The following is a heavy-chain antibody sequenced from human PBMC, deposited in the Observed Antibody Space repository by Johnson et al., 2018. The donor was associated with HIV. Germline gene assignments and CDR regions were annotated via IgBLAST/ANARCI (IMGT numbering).Heavy chain of an antibody. CDR1: GFTVRSNY. J-gene: IGHJ3*02. CDR2: IYSGGST. V-gene: IGHV3-53*01. CDR3: ASTNIVATVGPLGAFDI. Sequence: VQLVESGGGLIQPGGSLRLSCAAAGFTVRSNYMSWVRQAPGQGLEWVSVIYSGGSTYSADSVKGRVPTPRDNSKNTLYLQMNGLSAEDTAVHYCASTNIVATVGPLGAFDIWGQGTMVSVSS. D-gene: IGHD5-12*01.